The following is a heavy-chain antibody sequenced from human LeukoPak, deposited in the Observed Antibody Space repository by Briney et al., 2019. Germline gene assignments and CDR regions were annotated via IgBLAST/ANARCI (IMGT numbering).Heavy chain of an antibody. J-gene: IGHJ4*02. D-gene: IGHD6-19*01. Sequence: IPSETLSLTCAVSGYPISSGYYWGWIRQPPGRGLEWIGSVYHSGTTHYNPSLKSRVTISEDTSRNQFSLKLSSVTAADTAVYYCARDRGSSGWFDFDYWGQGTLVTVSS. CDR2: VYHSGTT. CDR3: ARDRGSSGWFDFDY. CDR1: GYPISSGYY. V-gene: IGHV4-38-2*02.